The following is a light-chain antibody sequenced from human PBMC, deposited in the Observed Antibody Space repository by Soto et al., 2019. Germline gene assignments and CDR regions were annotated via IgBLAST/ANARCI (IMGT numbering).Light chain of an antibody. CDR2: XVS. V-gene: IGKV3-20*01. CDR3: QQYGSSPLIT. CDR1: QRLSASN. J-gene: IGKJ5*01. Sequence: ELVFTQSPGTLSLSPCHRATLSCRASQRLSASNIALYQQKPXQAXKFLIYXVSSRATGIPDRFSGSGSGTDFTLNISRLEPEDFAVFHCQQYGSSPLITFGQGTRLEIK.